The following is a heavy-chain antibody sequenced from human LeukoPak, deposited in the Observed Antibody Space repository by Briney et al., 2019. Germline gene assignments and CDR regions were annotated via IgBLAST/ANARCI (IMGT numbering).Heavy chain of an antibody. V-gene: IGHV3-21*01. D-gene: IGHD2-2*01. Sequence: GGSLRLSCVASGFTFSTYSMNWVRQDPGKGLESVSSISSGGTYIHYGDSVRGRFAIARDNAENTLHLQMNSLRAEDTAVYYCARDLSHCSSSSCYSFDYYYGMDVWGQGTTVTVSS. CDR3: ARDLSHCSSSSCYSFDYYYGMDV. J-gene: IGHJ6*02. CDR2: ISSGGTYI. CDR1: GFTFSTYS.